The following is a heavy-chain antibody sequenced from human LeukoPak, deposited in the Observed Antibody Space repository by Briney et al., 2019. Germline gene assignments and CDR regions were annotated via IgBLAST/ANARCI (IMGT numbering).Heavy chain of an antibody. Sequence: SETLSLTCTVSGGPINSYYWRWIRQPAGKGLEWIGRIYSSGSTNYNPSLKSRVSMSVDTSKNQFSLKLTSVTAADTAVYYCARGGKATVVTMWGQGILVTVSS. D-gene: IGHD4-23*01. CDR1: GGPINSYY. J-gene: IGHJ4*02. V-gene: IGHV4-4*07. CDR3: ARGGKATVVTM. CDR2: IYSSGST.